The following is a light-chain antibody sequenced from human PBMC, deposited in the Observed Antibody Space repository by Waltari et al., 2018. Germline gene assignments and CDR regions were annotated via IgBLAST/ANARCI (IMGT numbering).Light chain of an antibody. CDR3: QSADNSGTYYV. V-gene: IGLV3-25*03. CDR1: AMPKQS. CDR2: KDS. J-gene: IGLJ1*01. Sequence: SYELTQPPSVSASPGHTARNTSSGDAMPKQSAYWYQQKPGQAPVLVIYKDSERPSGIPERFSGSSSGTTVTLTITGVQAEDEADYYCQSADNSGTYYVFGTGTKVTVL.